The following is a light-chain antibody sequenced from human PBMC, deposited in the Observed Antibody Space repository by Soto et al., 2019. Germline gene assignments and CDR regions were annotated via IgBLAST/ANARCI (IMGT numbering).Light chain of an antibody. J-gene: IGLJ1*01. CDR3: SSYAGTHIV. CDR1: SSDVGGYNY. Sequence: QSALTQPPSASGSPGQSVAISCTGTSSDVGGYNYVSWYQQLPGKAPELMIYDVSKRPSGVPDRFSGSKSGNSASLTVSGLQAADEADYYCSSYAGTHIVFGTGTKVTVL. V-gene: IGLV2-8*01. CDR2: DVS.